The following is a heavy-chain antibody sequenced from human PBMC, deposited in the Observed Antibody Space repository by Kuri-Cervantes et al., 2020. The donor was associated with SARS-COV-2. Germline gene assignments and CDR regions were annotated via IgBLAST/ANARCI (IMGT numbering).Heavy chain of an antibody. Sequence: ESLKISCAVYGGSFSGYYWSWIRQPPGKGLEWIGEINHSGSTNYNPSLKSRVTISVDTSMNQFSLKLSSVTAADTAVYYCARQYCSGGSCYYYYYGMDVWGQGTTVTVSS. V-gene: IGHV4-34*01. CDR1: GGSFSGYY. CDR3: ARQYCSGGSCYYYYYGMDV. J-gene: IGHJ6*02. D-gene: IGHD2-15*01. CDR2: INHSGST.